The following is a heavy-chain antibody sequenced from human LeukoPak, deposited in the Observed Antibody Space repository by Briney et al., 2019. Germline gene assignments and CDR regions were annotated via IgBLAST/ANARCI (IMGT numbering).Heavy chain of an antibody. J-gene: IGHJ3*02. CDR2: IYYSGST. V-gene: IGHV4-39*07. CDR1: GGSISSSSYY. D-gene: IGHD2-2*01. Sequence: PSETLSLTCTVSGGSISSSSYYWGWIRQPPGKGLEWIGSIYYSGSTYYNPSLKSRVTISVDTSKNQFSLKLSSVTAADTAVYYCAKVARSSTSTAYHDAFDIWGQGTMVTVSS. CDR3: AKVARSSTSTAYHDAFDI.